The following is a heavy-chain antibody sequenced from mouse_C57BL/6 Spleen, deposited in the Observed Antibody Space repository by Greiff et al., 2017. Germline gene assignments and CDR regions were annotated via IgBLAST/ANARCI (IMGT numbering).Heavy chain of an antibody. CDR1: GFSFNTYA. Sequence: VMLVESGGGLVQPKGSLKLSCAASGFSFNTYAMNWVRQAPGKGLEWVARIRSKSNNYATYYADSVKDRFTISRDDSENMLYLQMNNLKAEDTAMYYCVRDDGTGFAYWGQGTLVTVSA. CDR3: VRDDGTGFAY. J-gene: IGHJ3*01. V-gene: IGHV10-1*01. CDR2: IRSKSNNYAT. D-gene: IGHD2-3*01.